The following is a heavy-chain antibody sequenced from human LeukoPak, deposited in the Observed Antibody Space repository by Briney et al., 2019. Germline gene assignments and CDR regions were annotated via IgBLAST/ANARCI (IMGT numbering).Heavy chain of an antibody. CDR1: GFTFSSYW. CDR2: IKQDGSEK. J-gene: IGHJ4*02. CDR3: WRGGRGIAAGFTY. V-gene: IGHV3-7*01. D-gene: IGHD6-25*01. Sequence: GGSLRLSCAASGFTFSSYWMSWVRQAPGKGLEWVANIKQDGSEKYYVDSVKGRFTISRDNAKNSLYLQMNSLRAEDTAVYYCWRGGRGIAAGFTYWGQGTLVTVSS.